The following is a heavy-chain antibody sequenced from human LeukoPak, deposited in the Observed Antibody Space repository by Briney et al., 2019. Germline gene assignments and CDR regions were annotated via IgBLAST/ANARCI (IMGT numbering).Heavy chain of an antibody. J-gene: IGHJ4*02. Sequence: ASVKVSCKASGYTFTSYGISWVRQAPGQGLEWMGWISAYNGNTNYAQKLQGRVTMTTDTSTSTAYMELRSLRSDDTAVYYCARGPIALSKMLLSDYWGQGTLVTVSS. D-gene: IGHD3-16*02. CDR3: ARGPIALSKMLLSDY. CDR1: GYTFTSYG. V-gene: IGHV1-18*01. CDR2: ISAYNGNT.